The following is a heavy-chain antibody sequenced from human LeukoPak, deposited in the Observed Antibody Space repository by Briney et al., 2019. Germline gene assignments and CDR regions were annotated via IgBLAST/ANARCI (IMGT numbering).Heavy chain of an antibody. V-gene: IGHV4-39*01. D-gene: IGHD6-6*01. CDR2: IYYSGST. CDR3: ARPVSDSSSDWFDP. CDR1: GGSISSSSYY. J-gene: IGHJ5*02. Sequence: SETLSLTCTVSGGSISSSSYYWGWIRQPPGKGLEWIGSIYYSGSTYYNPSLKSRVTISVDTSKNQFSLKLSSVTAADTAVYYCARPVSDSSSDWFDPWGQGTLVTDSS.